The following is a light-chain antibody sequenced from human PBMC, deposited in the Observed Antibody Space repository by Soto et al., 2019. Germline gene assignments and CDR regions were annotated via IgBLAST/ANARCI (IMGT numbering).Light chain of an antibody. CDR2: GAS. Sequence: ESVLTQSPGTLSLSQGERATLSCRASQSVSSSYLAWYQQKPGQAPRLLIYGASSRATGIPDRFSGSGSGTDFTLTISLLEREDVVEDYSHQYPSPPFPFAEGTRLEIK. CDR1: QSVSSSY. CDR3: HQYPSPPFP. V-gene: IGKV3-20*01. J-gene: IGKJ5*01.